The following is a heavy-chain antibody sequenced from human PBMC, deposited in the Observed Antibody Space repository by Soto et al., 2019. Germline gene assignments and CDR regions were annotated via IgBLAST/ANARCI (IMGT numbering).Heavy chain of an antibody. V-gene: IGHV3-23*01. CDR3: AKVRGYSGYDWFHSFERWFDP. Sequence: GGSLRLSCAASGFTFSSYAMSWVRQAPGKGLEWVSAISGSGGSTYYADSVKGRFTISRDNSKNTLYLQMNSLRAEDTAVYYCAKVRGYSGYDWFHSFERWFDPWGQGTLVTVSS. J-gene: IGHJ5*02. D-gene: IGHD5-12*01. CDR2: ISGSGGST. CDR1: GFTFSSYA.